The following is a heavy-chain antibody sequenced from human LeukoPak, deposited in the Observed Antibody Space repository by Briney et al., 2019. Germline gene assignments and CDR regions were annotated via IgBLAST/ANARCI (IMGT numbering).Heavy chain of an antibody. CDR3: ARQKGIVGATSY. J-gene: IGHJ4*02. CDR2: IYYSGST. V-gene: IGHV4-39*01. CDR1: GGSISSSSYY. D-gene: IGHD1-26*01. Sequence: SETLSLTCTVSGGSISSSSYYWGWIRQPPGKGLEWIGSIYYSGSTYYNPSLKSRVTISVDTSKNQFSLKLSSVTAAGTAVYYWARQKGIVGATSYWGQGTLVTVSS.